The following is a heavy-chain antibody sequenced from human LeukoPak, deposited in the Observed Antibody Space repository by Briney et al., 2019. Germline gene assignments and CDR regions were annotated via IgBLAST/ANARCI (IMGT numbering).Heavy chain of an antibody. CDR3: ATPSYYYYGMDV. CDR1: GGTFSSYA. J-gene: IGHJ6*02. Sequence: ASVKVSCKASGGTFSSYAISWVRQAPGQGLEWMGRIIPILGIANYAQKFQGRVSITADKSTSTAYMELSSLRSEDTAVYYCATPSYYYYGMDVWGQGTTVTVSS. V-gene: IGHV1-69*04. CDR2: IIPILGIA.